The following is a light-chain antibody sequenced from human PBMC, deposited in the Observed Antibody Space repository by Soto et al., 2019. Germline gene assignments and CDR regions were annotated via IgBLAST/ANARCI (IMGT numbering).Light chain of an antibody. J-gene: IGKJ1*01. V-gene: IGKV2-28*01. CDR1: QSLLHSNGYNY. CDR3: MQALQTLWT. CDR2: LGS. Sequence: DIVMTQSPLSLPVTPGEPASISCRSSQSLLHSNGYNYLDWYLQKPGQSPQLLIYLGSNRASGVPDRFSGRVSDTNFTLKISRVEAEEVGVYYCMQALQTLWTFGQGTKVEIK.